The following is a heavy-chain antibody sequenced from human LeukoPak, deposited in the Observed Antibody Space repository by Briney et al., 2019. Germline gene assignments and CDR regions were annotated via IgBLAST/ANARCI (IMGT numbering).Heavy chain of an antibody. CDR2: IRYDGSNK. D-gene: IGHD5-18*01. CDR1: GFTFSSYG. Sequence: GGSLRLSCAASGFTFSSYGMHWVRQAPGKGLEWVAFIRYDGSNKYYADSVKGRFTISRDNSKNTLYLQMNSLRAEDTAVYYCAKGRVWIQLWLQGHERERDAFDIWGQGQWSPSLQ. V-gene: IGHV3-30*02. J-gene: IGHJ3*02. CDR3: AKGRVWIQLWLQGHERERDAFDI.